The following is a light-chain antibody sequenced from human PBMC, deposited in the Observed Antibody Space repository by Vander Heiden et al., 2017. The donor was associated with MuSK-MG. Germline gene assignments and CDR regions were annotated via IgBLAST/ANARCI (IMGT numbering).Light chain of an antibody. V-gene: IGKV1-5*01. CDR3: QQDNSFSWT. CDR1: QSIVSW. Sequence: LQMTQSPPTLSASVGDRVTITCRARQSIVSWLAWYQQKPGKAPKLLIYDASTLQSGVPSRYSDSGPGTEFTLTISSLQPDDFATYYSQQDNSFSWTFGQGTKVEIK. CDR2: DAS. J-gene: IGKJ1*01.